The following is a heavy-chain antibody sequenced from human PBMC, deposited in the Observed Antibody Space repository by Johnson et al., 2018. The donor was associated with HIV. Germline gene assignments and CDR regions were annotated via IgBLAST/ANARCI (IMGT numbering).Heavy chain of an antibody. CDR2: ISWNGGNT. D-gene: IGHD5-12*01. J-gene: IGHJ3*02. CDR3: ARDRGYSGYDWGAFDI. V-gene: IGHV3-9*01. Sequence: VQLVESGGGLVQPGRSLRLSCAASGFTFDDYAMHWVRQAPGKGLEWVSGISWNGGNTGYADSVKGRFTISRDNAKNSLYLQMNNLRAEDTALYFCARDRGYSGYDWGAFDIWGQGTMVTVSS. CDR1: GFTFDDYA.